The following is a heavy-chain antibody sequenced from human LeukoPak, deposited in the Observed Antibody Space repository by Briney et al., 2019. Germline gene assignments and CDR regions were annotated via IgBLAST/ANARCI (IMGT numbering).Heavy chain of an antibody. Sequence: GGSLRLSCAASGFXFSGYSINWVRQAPGQGLEWFSYISSSSSTIHYADSVKGRFTISRDNVKNSLYLQMNSLRGEDTAVYYCARVVGDSGSYLHWGQGTLVTVSS. CDR1: GFXFSGYS. CDR2: ISSSSSTI. CDR3: ARVVGDSGSYLH. J-gene: IGHJ4*02. V-gene: IGHV3-48*01. D-gene: IGHD3-10*01.